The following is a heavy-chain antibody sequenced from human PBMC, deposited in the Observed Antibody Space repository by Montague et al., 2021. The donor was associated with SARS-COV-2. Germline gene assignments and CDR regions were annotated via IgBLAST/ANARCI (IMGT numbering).Heavy chain of an antibody. J-gene: IGHJ4*02. CDR3: VAGGDSAKAGAY. CDR1: GGSIANSHKY. D-gene: IGHD3-16*01. Sequence: SETLSLTCTVSGGSIANSHKYWGWVRQPPGKGLEWMGSVLYTGTPYDHPSLTARVTISLDPSKNQFSLKMYSVTAADTATYFCVAGGDSAKAGAYWGQGTRVTVSS. CDR2: VLYTGTP. V-gene: IGHV4-39*07.